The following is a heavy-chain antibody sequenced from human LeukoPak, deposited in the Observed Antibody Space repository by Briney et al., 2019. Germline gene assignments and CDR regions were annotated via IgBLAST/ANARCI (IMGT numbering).Heavy chain of an antibody. V-gene: IGHV3-21*01. Sequence: GGSLRLSCAASGFTFSSYSMNWVRQAPGKGLEWVSSISSSSSYIYYADSVKGRFTISRDNAKNSLYLQMNSLRAEDTAVYSCARDLRSYGFREDDAFDIWGQGTMVTVSS. CDR2: ISSSSSYI. CDR1: GFTFSSYS. CDR3: ARDLRSYGFREDDAFDI. J-gene: IGHJ3*02. D-gene: IGHD5-18*01.